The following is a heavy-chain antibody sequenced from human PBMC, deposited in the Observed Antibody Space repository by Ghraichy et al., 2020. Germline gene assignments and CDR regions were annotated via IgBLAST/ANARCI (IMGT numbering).Heavy chain of an antibody. V-gene: IGHV3-30-3*01. D-gene: IGHD2-2*01. CDR2: ISYDGSNK. CDR3: ARDREDIVVVPAATTHYSGYGLFDY. CDR1: GFTFSSYA. Sequence: GGSLRLSCAASGFTFSSYAMHWVRQAPGKGLEWVAIISYDGSNKYYADSVKGRFTISRDNSKNTLYLQMNSLRAEDTAVYYCARDREDIVVVPAATTHYSGYGLFDYWGQGTLVTVSS. J-gene: IGHJ4*02.